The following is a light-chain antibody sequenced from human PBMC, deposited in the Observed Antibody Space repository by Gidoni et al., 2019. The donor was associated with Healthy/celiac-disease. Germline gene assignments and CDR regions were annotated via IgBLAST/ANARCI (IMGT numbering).Light chain of an antibody. J-gene: IGKJ2*01. CDR1: QSISSY. Sequence: DSQMTQSPSSLSASVGDRVTITCRASQSISSYLNWYQQKPGKAPKLLIYAASSLQSGVPSRFSGSGSGKDFTLTISSLQPEDFATYYCQQSYSTPLYTFGQGTKLEIK. CDR2: AAS. V-gene: IGKV1-39*01. CDR3: QQSYSTPLYT.